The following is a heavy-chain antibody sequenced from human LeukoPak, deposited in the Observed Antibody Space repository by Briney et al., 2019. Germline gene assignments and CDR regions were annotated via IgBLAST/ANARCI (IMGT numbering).Heavy chain of an antibody. V-gene: IGHV3-74*01. CDR2: INSDGSST. J-gene: IGHJ4*02. CDR1: GFTFSSYA. D-gene: IGHD2-15*01. CDR3: AREDGYCSGGNCYSYFDS. Sequence: GGSLRLSCAASGFTFSSYAMSWVRQAPGKGLVWVSRINSDGSSTSYADSVKGRFTITRDNTRNSLFLQMYSLRAEDTAVYFCAREDGYCSGGNCYSYFDSWGQGTLVTVSS.